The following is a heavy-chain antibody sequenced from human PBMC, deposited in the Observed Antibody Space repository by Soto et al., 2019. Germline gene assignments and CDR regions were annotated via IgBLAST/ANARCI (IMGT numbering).Heavy chain of an antibody. Sequence: QVQLVESGGGVVQPGKSLRLSCAASGFSFSSYGMHWVRQAPGKGLEWVAVIWYDGSNEDYADSVKGRFAITRDNSKNAVNLQRNGLRADDTAVYYCARDRDYYVISGQALDIGGKGTVVTASP. CDR3: ARDRDYYVISGQALDI. CDR2: IWYDGSNE. CDR1: GFSFSSYG. D-gene: IGHD3-10*02. J-gene: IGHJ3*02. V-gene: IGHV3-33*01.